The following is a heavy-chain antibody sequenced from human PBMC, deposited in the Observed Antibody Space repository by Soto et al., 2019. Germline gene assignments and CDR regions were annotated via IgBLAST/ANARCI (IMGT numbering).Heavy chain of an antibody. CDR1: GGSISSYY. Sequence: SETLSLTCTVSGGSISSYYWSWIRQPPGKGLEWIGYIYYSGSTNYNPSLKSRVTMSVDTSKNQVSLKLNSVTTADTAVYYCARDRSTYGGGGTGEVKENWFDPWGPGTLVTVSS. CDR3: ARDRSTYGGGGTGEVKENWFDP. D-gene: IGHD2-8*01. CDR2: IYYSGST. J-gene: IGHJ5*02. V-gene: IGHV4-59*01.